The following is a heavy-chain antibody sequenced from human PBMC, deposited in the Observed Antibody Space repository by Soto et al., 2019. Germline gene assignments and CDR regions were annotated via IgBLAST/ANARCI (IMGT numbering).Heavy chain of an antibody. J-gene: IGHJ4*02. V-gene: IGHV2-26*01. Sequence: SGPTLVNPTETLTLTCTVSGFSLSNARMGVSWIRQPPGKALEWLAHIFSNDEKSYSTSLKSRLTISKDTSKSQVVLTMTNMDPVDTATYYCARGTYDSSGYYSHYFDYWGQGTLVTVSS. CDR1: GFSLSNARMG. CDR2: IFSNDEK. D-gene: IGHD3-22*01. CDR3: ARGTYDSSGYYSHYFDY.